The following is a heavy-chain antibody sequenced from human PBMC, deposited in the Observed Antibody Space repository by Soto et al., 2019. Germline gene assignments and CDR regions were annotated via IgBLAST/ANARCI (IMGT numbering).Heavy chain of an antibody. V-gene: IGHV3-30*18. J-gene: IGHJ4*02. CDR1: GFVFRSYG. Sequence: GGSLRLSCAASGFVFRSYGMHWVRQAPGKGLEWVAVISYDGSSKFYADSVRGRFTISRDNSENTLYLQTNSLRAEDTAVYYCAKGIAVDGAWGQGTQVTVSS. CDR3: AKGIAVDGA. D-gene: IGHD6-19*01. CDR2: ISYDGSSK.